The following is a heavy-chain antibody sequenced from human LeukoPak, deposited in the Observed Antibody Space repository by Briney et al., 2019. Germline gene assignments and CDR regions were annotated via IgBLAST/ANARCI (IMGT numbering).Heavy chain of an antibody. CDR3: AKDRGYSSDY. Sequence: GGSLRLSCSTPGFVFSFNAMHWVRQAPGKGLEWVAFIRSDGSDKFYADFVGGRVTISRDNSKNTLYLQMNSLRVEDTAVYYCAKDRGYSSDYWGQGTLVTVSS. CDR2: IRSDGSDK. V-gene: IGHV3-30*02. J-gene: IGHJ4*02. D-gene: IGHD5-18*01. CDR1: GFVFSFNA.